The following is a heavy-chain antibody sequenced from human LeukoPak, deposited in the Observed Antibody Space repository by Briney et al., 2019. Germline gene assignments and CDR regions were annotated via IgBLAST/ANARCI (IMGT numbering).Heavy chain of an antibody. V-gene: IGHV3-48*01. CDR2: ISSDGYTI. CDR3: ARPYCSSTSCPTFDD. CDR1: GFTFSNYN. Sequence: GGSLRLSCAASGFTFSNYNMNWVRQAPGKGLEWVSYISSDGYTIFYADSVQGRFTNSRDNAKNSLFLQMNSLRAEDTAMYYCARPYCSSTSCPTFDDWGQGTLVTVSS. D-gene: IGHD2-2*01. J-gene: IGHJ4*02.